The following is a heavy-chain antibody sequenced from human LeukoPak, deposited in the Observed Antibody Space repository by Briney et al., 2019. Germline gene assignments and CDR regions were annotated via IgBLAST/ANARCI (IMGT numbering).Heavy chain of an antibody. CDR2: VSSSTTAN. Sequence: GGSLRLSCAASGFSLRNYSMHWVRQAPGKGLEWVSAVSSSTTANYYADSVKGRFTISRDNARNSLYLQMSSLRADDTAVYYCARGESGIAVAANDYWGQGTLVTVSS. J-gene: IGHJ4*02. CDR3: ARGESGIAVAANDY. CDR1: GFSLRNYS. D-gene: IGHD6-19*01. V-gene: IGHV3-48*01.